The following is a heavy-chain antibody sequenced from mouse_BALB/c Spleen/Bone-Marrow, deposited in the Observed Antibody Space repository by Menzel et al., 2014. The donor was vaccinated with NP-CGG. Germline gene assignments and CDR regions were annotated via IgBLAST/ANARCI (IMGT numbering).Heavy chain of an antibody. CDR1: GYTFTTYC. V-gene: IGHV1-7*01. CDR3: AREDNYVVLFAY. D-gene: IGHD2-12*01. Sequence: QVQLQQSGAELAKPGASVKMSCKAYGYTFTTYCMHWVKQRPGQGLEWIGYINPTTGYTEYNQKFKDKATLIADKSSSTAYMQLSSLTSEDSAVYYCAREDNYVVLFAYWGQGILVTVSA. J-gene: IGHJ3*01. CDR2: INPTTGYT.